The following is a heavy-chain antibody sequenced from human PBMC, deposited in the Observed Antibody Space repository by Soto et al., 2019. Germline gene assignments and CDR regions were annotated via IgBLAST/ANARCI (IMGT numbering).Heavy chain of an antibody. D-gene: IGHD3-22*01. CDR2: IIPSIGII. Sequence: QVQLVQSGAEVKKPGSSVKVSCKASGGTFSSFVISWVRQAPGQGLEWMGRIIPSIGIINYAQKFQGRVTITADTSTSTAYMERSSLISDDKAVYYCAREGDMKFHSDSSDEPGYWGQGTLVTVSS. CDR3: AREGDMKFHSDSSDEPGY. J-gene: IGHJ4*02. V-gene: IGHV1-69*04. CDR1: GGTFSSFV.